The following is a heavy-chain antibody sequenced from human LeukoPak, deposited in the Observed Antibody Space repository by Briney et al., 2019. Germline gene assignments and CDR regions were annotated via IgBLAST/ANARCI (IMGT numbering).Heavy chain of an antibody. CDR1: GESFSDHY. D-gene: IGHD1-14*01. CDR3: ARPSTGTYGFAY. V-gene: IGHV4-34*01. J-gene: IGHJ4*02. Sequence: SETLSLTCAVYGESFSDHYWNWIRQSPGKGLEWIGEINHSGGTNYNPSLKSRVTMSVDTSKNQFSLRLSSVTAADTAIYYCARPSTGTYGFAYWSQGTLVTVSS. CDR2: INHSGGT.